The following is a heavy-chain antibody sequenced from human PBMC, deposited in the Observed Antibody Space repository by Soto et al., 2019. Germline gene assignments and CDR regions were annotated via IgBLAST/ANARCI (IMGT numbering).Heavy chain of an antibody. CDR1: GFTFSSYA. CDR2: ISGRGGST. Sequence: EVQLLESGGGLVQPGGSLRLSCAASGFTFSSYAMSWVRQAPGKGLEWVSAISGRGGSTYYADSVKGRFTISSDNSKNTLYLQMNSLRAEDTAVYYCAKDLDYGGATDYWGQGTLVTVSS. J-gene: IGHJ4*02. D-gene: IGHD4-17*01. V-gene: IGHV3-23*01. CDR3: AKDLDYGGATDY.